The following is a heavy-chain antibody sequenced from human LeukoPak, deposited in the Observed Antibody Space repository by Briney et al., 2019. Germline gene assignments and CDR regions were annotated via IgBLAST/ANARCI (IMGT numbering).Heavy chain of an antibody. CDR3: ARMYSGSYDY. Sequence: ASVKVSCKASGYRFINFYIHWVRQAPGQGLEWMGIINPSGGSATYAQKFQGRVSMTRDSSTSTVYMELSSMRSEETAVDYCARMYSGSYDYWGQGTLVTVSS. D-gene: IGHD1-26*01. V-gene: IGHV1-46*01. J-gene: IGHJ4*02. CDR2: INPSGGSA. CDR1: GYRFINFY.